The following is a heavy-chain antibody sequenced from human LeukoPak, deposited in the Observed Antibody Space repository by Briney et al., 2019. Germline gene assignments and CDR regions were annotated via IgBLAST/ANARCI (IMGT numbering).Heavy chain of an antibody. V-gene: IGHV1-46*01. D-gene: IGHD5-24*01. CDR3: ATVDGYNLSIHY. CDR1: GYTFTSYY. CDR2: INPSGGST. Sequence: ASVKVSCKASGYTFTSYYMHWVRQAPGQGLGWMGIINPSGGSTSYAQKFQGRVTMTRDTSTSTVYMELSSLRSEDTAVYYCATVDGYNLSIHYWGQGTLVTVSS. J-gene: IGHJ4*02.